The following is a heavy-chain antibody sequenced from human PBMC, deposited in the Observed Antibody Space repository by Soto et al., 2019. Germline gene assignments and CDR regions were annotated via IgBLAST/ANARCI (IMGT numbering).Heavy chain of an antibody. J-gene: IGHJ6*02. CDR2: IIPIPGTA. D-gene: IGHD2-2*01. CDR1: GGTFGSYA. CDR3: ARSQGSSTSLEIYYYYYYGMDV. V-gene: IGHV1-69*01. Sequence: QVQLVQSGAEVKKPGSSVKVSCKASGGTFGSYAISWVRQAPGQGLEWMGGIIPIPGTANYAQQFQGRVTIAADESTSTAYMERSSLRSEDTAVYYCARSQGSSTSLEIYYYYYYGMDVWGQGTTVTVSS.